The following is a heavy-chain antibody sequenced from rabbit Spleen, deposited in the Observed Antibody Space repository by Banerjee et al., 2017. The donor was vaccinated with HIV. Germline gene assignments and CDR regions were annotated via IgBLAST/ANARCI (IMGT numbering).Heavy chain of an antibody. J-gene: IGHJ3*01. Sequence: QSLEESGGDLVKPGASLTLTCTASGFSFSSSSYMCWVRQAPGKGLGWIACIDTGSSGFTYFATWAKGRFTCSKTSSTMVTLQMTRLTAADTATYFCARDTGSSFSSYGMDLWGQGTLVTVS. CDR3: ARDTGSSFSSYGMDL. V-gene: IGHV1S40*01. CDR1: GFSFSSSSY. D-gene: IGHD8-1*01. CDR2: IDTGSSGFT.